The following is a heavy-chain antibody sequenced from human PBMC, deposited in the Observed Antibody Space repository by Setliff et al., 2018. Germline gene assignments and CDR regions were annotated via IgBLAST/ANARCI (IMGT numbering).Heavy chain of an antibody. CDR3: ARALRSPLGGTAFVPVHFGP. D-gene: IGHD3-16*01. CDR2: IYYTGST. CDR1: GMSITSYY. V-gene: IGHV4-59*01. Sequence: PSETLSLTCSVSGMSITSYYWSWIRQSPGRGLEWIGYIYYTGSTTYSPSLKSRVTISPDTSKNQFHLTVKSVTEADTAVYYCARALRSPLGGTAFVPVHFGPWGQGILVTAPQ. J-gene: IGHJ5*02.